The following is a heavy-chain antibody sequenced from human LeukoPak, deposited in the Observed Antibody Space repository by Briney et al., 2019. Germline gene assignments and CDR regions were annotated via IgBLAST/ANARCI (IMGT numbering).Heavy chain of an antibody. V-gene: IGHV1-8*01. J-gene: IGHJ4*02. Sequence: ASVKVSCKASGYTFTSYDINWVRQATGQGLEWMGRMNPNSGNTGYAQKFQGRVTMTRNTSISTAYMELSSLRSEDTAVYYCARVSSSGWYYFDYWGQGTLVTVSS. CDR1: GYTFTSYD. D-gene: IGHD6-19*01. CDR3: ARVSSSGWYYFDY. CDR2: MNPNSGNT.